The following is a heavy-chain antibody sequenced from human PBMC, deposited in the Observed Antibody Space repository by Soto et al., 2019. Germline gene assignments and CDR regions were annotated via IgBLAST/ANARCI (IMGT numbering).Heavy chain of an antibody. CDR2: IWYDGSNK. J-gene: IGHJ5*02. V-gene: IGHV3-33*01. D-gene: IGHD5-18*01. CDR3: ARGPYPLQQWPRSNWFDP. Sequence: QVQLVESGGGVVQPGRSLRLSCAASGFTFSSYGMHWVRQAPGKGLEWVAVIWYDGSNKYYADSVKGRFTISRDNSKNTLYLQKHSLRAEDTAVYYCARGPYPLQQWPRSNWFDPWGQGTLVTVSS. CDR1: GFTFSSYG.